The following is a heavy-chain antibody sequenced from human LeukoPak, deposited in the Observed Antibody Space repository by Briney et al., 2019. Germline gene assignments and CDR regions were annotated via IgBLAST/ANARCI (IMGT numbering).Heavy chain of an antibody. Sequence: GASVKVSCKASGYTFTSYGISWVRQAPGQGLEWMGWISAYNGNTNYAQKLQGRVTMTTDTSTSTAYMELRSLRSDDTAVYYCVRGWGMATMDWFDPWGQGTLVTVSS. J-gene: IGHJ5*02. CDR3: VRGWGMATMDWFDP. CDR1: GYTFTSYG. CDR2: ISAYNGNT. V-gene: IGHV1-18*01. D-gene: IGHD5-24*01.